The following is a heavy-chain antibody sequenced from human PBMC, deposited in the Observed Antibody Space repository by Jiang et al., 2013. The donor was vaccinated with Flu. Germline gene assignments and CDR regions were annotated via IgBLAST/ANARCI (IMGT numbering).Heavy chain of an antibody. D-gene: IGHD6-13*01. CDR1: GASISSSFYY. CDR2: IYSSAIT. Sequence: LLKPSETLSLTCTVSGASISSSFYYWGWIRQPPGKGLEWIGSIYSSAITYYNPSLKSRVTISVDTSKNHFSLNLTSVTAADTAVYFCARHGDGSSFYYYSGMDVWGQGDHGHRLL. CDR3: ARHGDGSSFYYYSGMDV. J-gene: IGHJ6*02. V-gene: IGHV4-39*01.